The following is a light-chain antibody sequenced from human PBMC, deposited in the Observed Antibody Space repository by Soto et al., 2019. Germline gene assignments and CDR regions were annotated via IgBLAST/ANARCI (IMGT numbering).Light chain of an antibody. CDR1: QNVYNN. J-gene: IGKJ4*01. Sequence: EIVLTPSPATLSVSPGEGATLSCKASQNVYNNLAWYQQRPGQPPRLLIYDASTRATGISARFSGSGYGTEFTLTISSLQSEDFAVYFCQQCRTWPLTFGGGTKVDIK. CDR3: QQCRTWPLT. V-gene: IGKV3-15*01. CDR2: DAS.